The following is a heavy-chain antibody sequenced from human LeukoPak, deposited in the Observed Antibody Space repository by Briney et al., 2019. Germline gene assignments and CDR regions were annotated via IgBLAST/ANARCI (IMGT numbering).Heavy chain of an antibody. CDR3: ARDLLFGVVY. V-gene: IGHV3-30*03. CDR2: ISFDGTTK. J-gene: IGHJ4*02. Sequence: WVALISFDGTTKYYADSVKGRFTISRDNSKNTVSLQMNGLSAEDTAVYYCARDLLFGVVYWGQGTLVTVSS. D-gene: IGHD3-16*01.